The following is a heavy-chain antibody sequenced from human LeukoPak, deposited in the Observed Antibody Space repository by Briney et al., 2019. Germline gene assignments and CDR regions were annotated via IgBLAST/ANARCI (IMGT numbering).Heavy chain of an antibody. Sequence: ASVKVSCKASGGTFSSYTISWVRQAPGQGLEWMGRIIPILGIANYAQKFQGRVTITADKSTSTAYMELSNLRSEDTAVYYCVVVVPAAPVHDAFDIWGQGTMVTVSS. CDR2: IIPILGIA. V-gene: IGHV1-69*02. J-gene: IGHJ3*02. D-gene: IGHD2-2*01. CDR3: VVVVPAAPVHDAFDI. CDR1: GGTFSSYT.